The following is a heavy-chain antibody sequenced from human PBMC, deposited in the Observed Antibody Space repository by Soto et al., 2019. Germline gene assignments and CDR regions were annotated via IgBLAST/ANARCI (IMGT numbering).Heavy chain of an antibody. CDR1: GGSISSGGYS. CDR2: MYHSGST. D-gene: IGHD2-2*01. Sequence: QLQLQESGSGLVKPSQTLSLTCAVPGGSISSGGYSWSWIRQPPGKGLEWIGYMYHSGSTYYTPSLKRRVTISTGRSKTQFSLKLSSVTAADTAVYYCARVPDYGGQGILVTVSS. CDR3: ARVPDY. V-gene: IGHV4-30-2*01. J-gene: IGHJ4*02.